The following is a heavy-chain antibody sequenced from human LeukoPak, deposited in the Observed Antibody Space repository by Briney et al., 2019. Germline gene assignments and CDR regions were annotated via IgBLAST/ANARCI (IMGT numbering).Heavy chain of an antibody. D-gene: IGHD3-22*01. J-gene: IGHJ4*02. V-gene: IGHV4-39*01. CDR1: GGSISSSSYY. CDR2: IYYRGST. Sequence: SETLSLTCTVSGGSISSSSYYWGWIRQPPGKGLEWIGSIYYRGSTYYNPSLKSRVTISVDTSKNQFSLKLSSVTAADTAVYYCARLNYYDSSGYYLPYYFDYWGQGTLVTVSS. CDR3: ARLNYYDSSGYYLPYYFDY.